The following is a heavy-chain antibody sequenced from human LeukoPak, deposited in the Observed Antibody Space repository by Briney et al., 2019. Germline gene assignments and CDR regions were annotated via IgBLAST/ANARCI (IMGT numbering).Heavy chain of an antibody. CDR2: IYGSGVSI. D-gene: IGHD1-26*01. J-gene: IGHJ4*02. CDR1: GFTFEKYV. CDR3: AKDLGWELPAEAY. V-gene: IGHV3-23*01. Sequence: GGSLRLSRVASGFTFEKYVMNWVRQAPGKGLEWLATIYGSGVSISYADSVKGRFTISRDNSNNTLYLQMNSLRAEDTAMYFCAKDLGWELPAEAYWGQGVLVTVSS.